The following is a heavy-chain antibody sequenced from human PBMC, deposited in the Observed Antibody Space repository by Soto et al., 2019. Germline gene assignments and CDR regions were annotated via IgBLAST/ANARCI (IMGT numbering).Heavy chain of an antibody. CDR2: IYSGGST. Sequence: GGSLRLSCAASGFTVSSNYMSWVRQAPGKGLEWVSVIYSGGSTYYADSVKGRFTISRDNSKNTLYLQMNSLRAEDTAVYYCARAIAAAGTYAFDIWGQGTMVTVS. CDR3: ARAIAAAGTYAFDI. J-gene: IGHJ3*02. V-gene: IGHV3-66*01. D-gene: IGHD6-13*01. CDR1: GFTVSSNY.